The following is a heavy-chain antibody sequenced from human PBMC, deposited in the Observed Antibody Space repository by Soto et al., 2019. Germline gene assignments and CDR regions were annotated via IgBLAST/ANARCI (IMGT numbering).Heavy chain of an antibody. V-gene: IGHV3-48*03. CDR3: AGGGFWFDY. CDR2: VRRSGSSV. J-gene: IGHJ4*02. Sequence: GGSLRLSCVSSEFTFSTYEMNWVRQAPGKGLEWLSNVRRSGSSVYYADSVKGRFTVSRDNAKNSLYLQMNSLRAEDTAVYYCAGGGFWFDYWGQGPLVTVSS. CDR1: EFTFSTYE. D-gene: IGHD3-10*01.